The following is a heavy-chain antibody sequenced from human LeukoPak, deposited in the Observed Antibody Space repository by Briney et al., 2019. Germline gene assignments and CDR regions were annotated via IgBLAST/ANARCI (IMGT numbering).Heavy chain of an antibody. CDR2: INPNSGVT. D-gene: IGHD3-16*01. J-gene: IGHJ4*02. CDR3: ARDPWANYFDY. V-gene: IGHV1-2*02. CDR1: GYIFTSYY. Sequence: ASVKVSCKASGYIFTSYYIHWVRQAPGQGLEWMGWINPNSGVTNYAQKFQGRVTMAGDTSISTAYMDLKRLRSDDTAMYYSARDPWANYFDYWGQGTLVTVSS.